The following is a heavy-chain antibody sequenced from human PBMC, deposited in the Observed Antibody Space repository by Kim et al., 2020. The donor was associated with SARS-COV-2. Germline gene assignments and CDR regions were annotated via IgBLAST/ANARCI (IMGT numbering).Heavy chain of an antibody. CDR2: IRSKAYGGTT. J-gene: IGHJ4*02. D-gene: IGHD3-22*01. CDR3: TRDSQLYDSSGLPDY. Sequence: GGSLRLSCTASGFTFGDYAMSWVRQAPGKGLEWVGFIRSKAYGGTTEYAASVKGRFTISRDDSKSIAYLQMNSLKTEDTAVYYCTRDSQLYDSSGLPDYWGQGTLVTVSS. V-gene: IGHV3-49*04. CDR1: GFTFGDYA.